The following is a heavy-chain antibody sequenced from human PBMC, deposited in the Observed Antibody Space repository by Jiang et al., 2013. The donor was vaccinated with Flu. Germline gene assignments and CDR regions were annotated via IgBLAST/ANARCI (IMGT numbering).Heavy chain of an antibody. CDR1: GGSISSYY. CDR3: ARRRGGDFDI. V-gene: IGHV4-59*01. CDR2: IYYSGST. Sequence: SGGSISSYYWSWIRQPPGKGLEWIGYIYYSGSTNYNPSLKSRVTISVDTSKNQFSLKLSSVTAADTAVYYCARRRGGDFDIWGQGTMVTVSS. J-gene: IGHJ3*02. D-gene: IGHD2-15*01.